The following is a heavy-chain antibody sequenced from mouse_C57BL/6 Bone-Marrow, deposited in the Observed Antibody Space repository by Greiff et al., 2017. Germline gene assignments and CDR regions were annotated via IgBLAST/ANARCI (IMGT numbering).Heavy chain of an antibody. CDR2: IYPGNSDT. V-gene: IGHV1-5*01. CDR1: GYTFTSYW. D-gene: IGHD2-3*01. Sequence: EVQLQQSGTVLARPGASVKMSCKTSGYTFTSYWMHWVKQRPGQGLEWIGAIYPGNSDTSYNQKFKGKAKLTAVTSASTAYMELGSLTNEDSAVYYCTRAGDGYFYYAMDYWGQGTSVTVSS. J-gene: IGHJ4*01. CDR3: TRAGDGYFYYAMDY.